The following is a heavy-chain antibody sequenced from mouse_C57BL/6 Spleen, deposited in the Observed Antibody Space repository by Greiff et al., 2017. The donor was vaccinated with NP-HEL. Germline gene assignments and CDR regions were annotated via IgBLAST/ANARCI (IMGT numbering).Heavy chain of an antibody. J-gene: IGHJ4*01. D-gene: IGHD1-1*01. CDR2: IRLKSDNYAT. CDR3: TNYYGSSSLYYYAMDY. V-gene: IGHV6-3*01. Sequence: EVKVEESGGGLVQPGGSMKLSCVASGFTFSNYWMNWVRQSPEKGLEWVAQIRLKSDNYATHYAESVKGRFTISRDDSKSSVYLQMNNLRAEDTGIYYCTNYYGSSSLYYYAMDYWGQGTSVTVSS. CDR1: GFTFSNYW.